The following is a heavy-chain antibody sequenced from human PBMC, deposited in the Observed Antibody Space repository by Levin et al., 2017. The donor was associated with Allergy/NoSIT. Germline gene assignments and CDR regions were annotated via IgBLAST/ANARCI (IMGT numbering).Heavy chain of an antibody. V-gene: IGHV3-66*02. D-gene: IGHD6-13*01. Sequence: ETLSLTCAASGFTVSSNYMSWVRQAPGKGLEWVSVIYSGGSTYYADSVKGRFTISRDNSKNTLYLQMNSLRAEDTAVYYCARDAWQQLVWDYWGQGTLVTVSS. CDR3: ARDAWQQLVWDY. J-gene: IGHJ4*02. CDR1: GFTVSSNY. CDR2: IYSGGST.